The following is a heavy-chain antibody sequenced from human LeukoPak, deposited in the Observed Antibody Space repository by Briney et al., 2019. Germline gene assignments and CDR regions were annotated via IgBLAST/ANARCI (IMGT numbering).Heavy chain of an antibody. J-gene: IGHJ5*02. D-gene: IGHD2-8*01. V-gene: IGHV1-69*13. Sequence: SVEVSCKASGGTFSSYAISWVRQAPGRGLEWMGGIIPTFGTANYAQKFQGRVTITADESTSTAYMELSSLRSEDTAVYYCARAAGFPWYWFDPWGQGTLVSVSS. CDR1: GGTFSSYA. CDR2: IIPTFGTA. CDR3: ARAAGFPWYWFDP.